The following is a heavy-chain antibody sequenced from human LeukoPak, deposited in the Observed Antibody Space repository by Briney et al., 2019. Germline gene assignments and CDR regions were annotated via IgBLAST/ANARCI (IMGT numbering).Heavy chain of an antibody. Sequence: SETLSLTCTVSGGSISSSSYYWGWIRQPPGKGLEWIGSIYYSGSTYYNPSLKSRVTISVDTSKNQFSLKLSSVTAADTAVYYCARLGYCSGGSCYFRYYYYGMDVWGRGTTVTVSS. D-gene: IGHD2-15*01. J-gene: IGHJ6*02. CDR3: ARLGYCSGGSCYFRYYYYGMDV. CDR1: GGSISSSSYY. V-gene: IGHV4-39*01. CDR2: IYYSGST.